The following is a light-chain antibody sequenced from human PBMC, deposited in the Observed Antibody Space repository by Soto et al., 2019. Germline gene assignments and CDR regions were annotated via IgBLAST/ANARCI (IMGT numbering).Light chain of an antibody. Sequence: EIVLTQSPGTLSLSPGERAILSCRASQSVSSNYLAWYQRKPGQAPRLLIYDTSSRATGVPDRFSGSGSGTDFILTISRLEPEDFAVFYCQQYGSSPRTFGGGTKVDIK. CDR3: QQYGSSPRT. CDR1: QSVSSNY. V-gene: IGKV3-20*01. CDR2: DTS. J-gene: IGKJ4*01.